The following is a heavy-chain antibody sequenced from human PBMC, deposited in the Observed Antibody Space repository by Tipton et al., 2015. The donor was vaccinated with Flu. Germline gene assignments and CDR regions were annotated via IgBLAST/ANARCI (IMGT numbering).Heavy chain of an antibody. Sequence: SLRLSCAASGFTFSSYEMNWVRQAPGKGLEWVSYISSSGSTIYYADSVKGRFTISRGNAKNSLYLQMNSLRAEDTAVYYCARDGYYDSSGYYYLYYYYYGMDVWGQGTTVTVSS. CDR2: ISSSGSTI. J-gene: IGHJ6*02. CDR1: GFTFSSYE. V-gene: IGHV3-48*03. D-gene: IGHD3-22*01. CDR3: ARDGYYDSSGYYYLYYYYYGMDV.